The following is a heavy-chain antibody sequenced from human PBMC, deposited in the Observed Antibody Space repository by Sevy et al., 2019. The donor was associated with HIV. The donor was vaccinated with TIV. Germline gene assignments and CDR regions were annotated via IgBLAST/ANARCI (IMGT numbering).Heavy chain of an antibody. Sequence: GGSLRLSCAASGFTVSSNYMSWVRQAPGKGLEWVSVIYSGGSTYYADSVKGRFTISRDNSKNTLYLQMNSLRAEDTAVYYCARFCSGWYGGHFDYWGQGTLVTVSS. J-gene: IGHJ4*02. CDR2: IYSGGST. D-gene: IGHD6-19*01. V-gene: IGHV3-53*01. CDR3: ARFCSGWYGGHFDY. CDR1: GFTVSSNY.